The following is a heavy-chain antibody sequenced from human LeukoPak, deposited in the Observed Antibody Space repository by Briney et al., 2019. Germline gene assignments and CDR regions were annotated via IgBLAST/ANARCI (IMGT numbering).Heavy chain of an antibody. J-gene: IGHJ1*01. V-gene: IGHV3-15*01. CDR2: IKSKADGGTT. D-gene: IGHD3-22*01. CDR3: TIENYYDSSGPIKH. Sequence: GGSLRLSCAASGFTFRNTWMTWVRRAPGKGPEWVGHIKSKADGGTTDYAASVNGRFTISRDDSENTLSLQMNSLKTEDTAVYFCTIENYYDSSGPIKHWGQGTLVTVSS. CDR1: GFTFRNTW.